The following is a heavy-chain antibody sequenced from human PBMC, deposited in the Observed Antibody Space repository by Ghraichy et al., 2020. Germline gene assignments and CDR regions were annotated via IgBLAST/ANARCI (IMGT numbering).Heavy chain of an antibody. J-gene: IGHJ6*02. CDR2: VSGSGGNT. CDR3: AKGRKYIDFWSGYSKDGMDD. D-gene: IGHD3-3*01. V-gene: IGHV3-23*01. CDR1: GFTFSSYA. Sequence: GGSLRLSCAASGFTFSSYAMSWVRQAPGKGLEWISTVSGSGGNTYYADSVKGRFTISRDNSKNTLYLQMNTLRAEDTAVFYCAKGRKYIDFWSGYSKDGMDDWGQGTTVTVSS.